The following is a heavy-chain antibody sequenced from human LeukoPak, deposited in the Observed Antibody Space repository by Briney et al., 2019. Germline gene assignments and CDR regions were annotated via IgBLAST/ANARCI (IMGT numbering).Heavy chain of an antibody. CDR1: GGSISSGGHY. CDR3: ARGPRYYDILTGYSNWSDP. J-gene: IGHJ5*02. CDR2: IYYSGST. Sequence: SETLSLTCIVSGGSISSGGHYWGWIRQPPGKGLEWIGSIYYSGSTYYNPSLKSRVTISVDTSKNQFSLKLSSVTAADTAVYYCARGPRYYDILTGYSNWSDPWGQGTLVTVSS. D-gene: IGHD3-9*01. V-gene: IGHV4-39*01.